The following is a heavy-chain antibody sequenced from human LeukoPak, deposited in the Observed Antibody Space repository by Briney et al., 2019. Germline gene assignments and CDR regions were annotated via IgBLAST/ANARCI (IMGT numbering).Heavy chain of an antibody. CDR2: ISWDGGST. J-gene: IGHJ4*02. CDR3: AKDRFPYSSGSYAPDY. Sequence: PGGSLRLSCAASGFTFDDYAMHWVRQAPGKGLEWVSLISWDGGSTYYADSVKGRFTISRDNSKNSLYLQMNSLRAEDTALYYCAKDRFPYSSGSYAPDYWGQGTLVTVSS. V-gene: IGHV3-43D*04. D-gene: IGHD1-26*01. CDR1: GFTFDDYA.